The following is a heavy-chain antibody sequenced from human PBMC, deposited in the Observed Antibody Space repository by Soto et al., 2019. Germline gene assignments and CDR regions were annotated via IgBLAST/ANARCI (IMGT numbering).Heavy chain of an antibody. CDR1: RFTFITYE. V-gene: IGHV3-48*03. Sequence: GGSLRLSCAASRFTFITYEMHWVRQAPGKGLEWVSCISSSGSSVYYADSVKGRFTISRDNSRNSLYLQMNSLRDEDTALYYCVRYCSSTLCNGVATRTFDYWGQGALVTVSS. D-gene: IGHD5-12*01. CDR3: VRYCSSTLCNGVATRTFDY. CDR2: ISSSGSSV. J-gene: IGHJ4*02.